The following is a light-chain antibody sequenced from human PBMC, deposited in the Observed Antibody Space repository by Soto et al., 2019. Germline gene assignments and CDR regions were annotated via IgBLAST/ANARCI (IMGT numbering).Light chain of an antibody. J-gene: IGKJ5*01. Sequence: EIVLTQSPCTLSLSPGERSTLSCSSIQSFSARQLAWYPQKPGQAPRLLIYGASSRATGIPDRFSGSGSGTDFTLTISSLQSEDFAVYYCQQYNNWPPITFGQGTRLEIK. CDR3: QQYNNWPPIT. V-gene: IGKV3-20*01. CDR2: GAS. CDR1: QSFSARQ.